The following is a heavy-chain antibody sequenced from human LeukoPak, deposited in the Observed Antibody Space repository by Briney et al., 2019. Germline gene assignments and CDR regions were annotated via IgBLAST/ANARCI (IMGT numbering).Heavy chain of an antibody. CDR3: ARSYSSGSYYSPFDP. J-gene: IGHJ5*02. Sequence: SETLSLTCAVYGGSFSGYYWSWIRQPPGKGLEWIGEINHSGSTNYNPSLKSRVTTSVDTSKNQFSLKLSSLTAADTAVYYCARSYSSGSYYSPFDPWGQGTLVTVSS. D-gene: IGHD3-10*01. CDR1: GGSFSGYY. CDR2: INHSGST. V-gene: IGHV4-34*01.